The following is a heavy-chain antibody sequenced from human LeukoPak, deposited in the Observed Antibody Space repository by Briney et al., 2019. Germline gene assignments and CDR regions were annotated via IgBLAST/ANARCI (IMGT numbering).Heavy chain of an antibody. CDR3: QIVVVITQPDY. J-gene: IGHJ4*02. Sequence: SVKVSCKASGGTFSSYAISWVRQAPGQGLEWMGGIIPIFGTANYAQKFQGRVTITADESTSTAYMELSSLRSEDMAVYYCQIVVVITQPDYWGQGTLVTVSS. V-gene: IGHV1-69*13. D-gene: IGHD3-22*01. CDR1: GGTFSSYA. CDR2: IIPIFGTA.